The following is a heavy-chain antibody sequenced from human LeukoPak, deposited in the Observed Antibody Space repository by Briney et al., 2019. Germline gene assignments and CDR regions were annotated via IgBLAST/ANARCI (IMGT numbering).Heavy chain of an antibody. D-gene: IGHD5-24*01. J-gene: IGHJ4*02. CDR2: INHNGNVN. Sequence: PGGSLRLSCAASGFTFSSYWMNWARQAPGKGLEWVASINHNGNVNYYVDSVKGRFTISRDNAKNSLYLQMNNLRAEDTAMYYCARDADGYEDWGQGTLVIVSS. V-gene: IGHV3-7*01. CDR1: GFTFSSYW. CDR3: ARDADGYED.